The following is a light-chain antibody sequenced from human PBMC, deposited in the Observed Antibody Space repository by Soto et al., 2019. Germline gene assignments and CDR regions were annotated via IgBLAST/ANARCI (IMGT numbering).Light chain of an antibody. Sequence: QSVLTQPPSTSGTPGQRVTISCSGSSTSIGSNVVEWYQQLPGTAPQLLIYYKNQRPSGVPDRFSGSKSGNSASLAISGLQSEDEADYYCATWDDRLSGRVFGGGTKLTVL. V-gene: IGLV1-44*01. CDR3: ATWDDRLSGRV. J-gene: IGLJ3*02. CDR2: YKN. CDR1: STSIGSNV.